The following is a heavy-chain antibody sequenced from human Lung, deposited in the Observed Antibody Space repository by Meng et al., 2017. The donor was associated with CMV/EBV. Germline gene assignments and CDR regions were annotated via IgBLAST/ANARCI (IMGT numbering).Heavy chain of an antibody. CDR3: ARDNNWGPDY. D-gene: IGHD7-27*01. V-gene: IGHV4-39*07. CDR1: GGSISSGSYY. Sequence: SETLSLTCSVSGGSISSGSYYWVWVRQPPGKGLECIGEIQHGGSTYYNPSLKTPVTISVDTSKNQFSVSLTSVTAADTAVYYCARDNNWGPDYWGQGTLVTVSS. CDR2: IQHGGST. J-gene: IGHJ4*02.